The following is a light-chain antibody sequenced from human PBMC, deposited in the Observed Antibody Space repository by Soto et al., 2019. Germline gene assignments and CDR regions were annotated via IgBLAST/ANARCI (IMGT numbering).Light chain of an antibody. CDR2: GTR. Sequence: QSVLTQPPSVSGAPGQRVILSCTGSSSNIGAGYDVHWYQQLPGTAPKLLIFGTRDRPSGVPDRFSGSKSGASASLAITGLQAEDEADYYCQSYDSSLNVAIFGGGTKVTVL. CDR1: SSNIGAGYD. V-gene: IGLV1-40*01. J-gene: IGLJ2*01. CDR3: QSYDSSLNVAI.